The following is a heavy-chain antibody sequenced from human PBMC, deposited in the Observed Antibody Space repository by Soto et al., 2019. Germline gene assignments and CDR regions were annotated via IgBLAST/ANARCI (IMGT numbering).Heavy chain of an antibody. J-gene: IGHJ6*02. CDR2: INYSGST. V-gene: IGHV4-34*01. CDR1: SESLSGYY. CDR3: ARRRALDV. Sequence: SETLSLTSAVYSESLSGYYWSWIRQPPGKGLEWIGEINYSGSTNYNPSLKSRGTMSVDTSKNQFSLKLGPVTAADTAVYYCARRRALDVWGQGNTVTVSS.